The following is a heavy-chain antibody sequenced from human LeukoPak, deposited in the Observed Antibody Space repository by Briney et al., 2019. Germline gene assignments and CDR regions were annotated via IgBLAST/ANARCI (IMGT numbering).Heavy chain of an antibody. Sequence: PGGSLRLSCAASGFTFSSYGMHCVRHAPGKGLECVAVISYDGSNKYYADSVKGRFTISRDNSKNTLYLQMNSLRAEDTAVYYCAKEGRATYYYDSSGYLDYWGQGTLVTVSS. D-gene: IGHD3-22*01. V-gene: IGHV3-30*18. CDR3: AKEGRATYYYDSSGYLDY. J-gene: IGHJ4*02. CDR2: ISYDGSNK. CDR1: GFTFSSYG.